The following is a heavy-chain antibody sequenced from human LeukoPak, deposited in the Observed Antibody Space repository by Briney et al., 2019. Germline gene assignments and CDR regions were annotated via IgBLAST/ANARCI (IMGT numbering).Heavy chain of an antibody. Sequence: GGSLRLSCAASGFTFSSYAMSWVRQAPGKGLEWVGRIKSKTDGGTTDYAAPVKGRFTISRDDSKNTLYLRMNSLKTEDTAVYYCTTEGAARGYDDPLLLGGYYYYYYGMDVWGQGTTVTVSS. J-gene: IGHJ6*02. CDR1: GFTFSSYA. CDR3: TTEGAARGYDDPLLLGGYYYYYYGMDV. CDR2: IKSKTDGGTT. V-gene: IGHV3-15*01. D-gene: IGHD5-12*01.